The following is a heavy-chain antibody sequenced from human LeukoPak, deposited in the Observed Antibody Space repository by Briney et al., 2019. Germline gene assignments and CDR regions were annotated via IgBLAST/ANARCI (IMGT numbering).Heavy chain of an antibody. CDR2: ISSSSSYI. Sequence: PGGSLRLSCAASGFTFSSYNMNWVRHAPGKGLEWVSSISSSSSYIYYADSVRGRFTISRDNAKNSLYLQMSSLRAEDTAVYYCAREEIGELQNFDYWGQGTLVTVSS. CDR1: GFTFSSYN. D-gene: IGHD3-10*01. V-gene: IGHV3-21*01. CDR3: AREEIGELQNFDY. J-gene: IGHJ4*02.